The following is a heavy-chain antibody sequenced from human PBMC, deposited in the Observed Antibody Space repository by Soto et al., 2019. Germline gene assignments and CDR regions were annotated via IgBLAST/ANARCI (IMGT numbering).Heavy chain of an antibody. V-gene: IGHV1-18*01. CDR1: GYTFTSYG. CDR3: ARERTPAGLHFDY. J-gene: IGHJ4*02. Sequence: QVQLVQSGAEVKKPGASVKVSCKASGYTFTSYGISWVRQAPGQGLEWMGWISAYNGNTNDAQKLQGRVTMNTDTSTSTAYKELRSLRSDDTAVYYCARERTPAGLHFDYWGQGTLVTVAS. D-gene: IGHD6-19*01. CDR2: ISAYNGNT.